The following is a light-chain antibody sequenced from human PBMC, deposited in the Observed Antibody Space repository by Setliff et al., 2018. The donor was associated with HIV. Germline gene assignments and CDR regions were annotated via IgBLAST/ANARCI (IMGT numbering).Light chain of an antibody. CDR1: SSDLRAYNY. J-gene: IGLJ2*01. CDR3: ASYTKSDTRI. Sequence: QSVLTQPASVSGSPGQSIAISCTGTSSDLRAYNYVSWYQQYPGKAPKVLIYDVTKRPSGVSNRFSGSKSGNTASLMISGLQAEDEAHYFCASYTKSDTRIFGGGTKGTVL. CDR2: DVT. V-gene: IGLV2-14*03.